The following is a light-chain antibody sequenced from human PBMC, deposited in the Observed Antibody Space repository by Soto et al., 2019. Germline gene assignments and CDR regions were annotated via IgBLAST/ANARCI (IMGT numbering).Light chain of an antibody. J-gene: IGKJ2*01. CDR2: GAS. Sequence: DIQMTQSPSAVSASVGDTVTVTCRASQGITTFLAWFRQRPGKVPERLIYGASSLQSGVPSRFSGRGSGTEFTLTISSLQPEDFGTYYCLQHNSYPYTVGPGTKVEIK. CDR1: QGITTF. V-gene: IGKV1-17*03. CDR3: LQHNSYPYT.